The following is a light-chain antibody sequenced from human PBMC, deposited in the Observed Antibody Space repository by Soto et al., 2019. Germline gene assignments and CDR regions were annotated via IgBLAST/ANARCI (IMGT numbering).Light chain of an antibody. V-gene: IGKV3-15*01. CDR1: QSVSTN. Sequence: EIVMTQSPATLSVSLGERATLSCRASQSVSTNLAWYQQKPGQAPRLLIYGASTRATGIPARFSGSGSGTEFPLTISSLQSEDFVVYYCQQYNYWPTFGQGTKVEIK. CDR3: QQYNYWPT. J-gene: IGKJ1*01. CDR2: GAS.